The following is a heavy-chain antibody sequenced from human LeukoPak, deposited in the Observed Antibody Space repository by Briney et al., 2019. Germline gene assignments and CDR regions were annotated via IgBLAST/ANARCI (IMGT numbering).Heavy chain of an antibody. D-gene: IGHD1-26*01. Sequence: ASVKVSCKVSGYTFTDYYMHWVQQAPGKGLEWMGLVDPEDGETIYAEKFQGRVTITADTSTDTAYMELSSVRSEDTAVYYCATDRLGGSYGLDYWGQGTLVTVSS. V-gene: IGHV1-69-2*01. CDR2: VDPEDGET. CDR1: GYTFTDYY. J-gene: IGHJ4*02. CDR3: ATDRLGGSYGLDY.